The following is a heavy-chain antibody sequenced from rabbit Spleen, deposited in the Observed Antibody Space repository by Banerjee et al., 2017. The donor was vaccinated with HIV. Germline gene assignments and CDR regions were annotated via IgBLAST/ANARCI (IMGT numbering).Heavy chain of an antibody. V-gene: IGHV1S45*01. Sequence: QEQLVESGGGLVQPEGSLTLTCKASGFSFDYKNVICWVRQAPGKGLEWIGCINSDTGNNVYATWAKGRFTISRTSSTTVTLQMTSLTVADTASYFCARDLPGVIGWNFGFWGPGTLVTVS. CDR1: GFSFDYKNV. D-gene: IGHD3-1*01. J-gene: IGHJ6*01. CDR3: ARDLPGVIGWNFGF. CDR2: INSDTGNN.